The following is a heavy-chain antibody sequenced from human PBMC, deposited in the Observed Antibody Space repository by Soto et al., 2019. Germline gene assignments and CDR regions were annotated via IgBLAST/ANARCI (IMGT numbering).Heavy chain of an antibody. CDR3: ARHDSGYSYRAYYHYNMDV. Sequence: QLQLQESGPGLVKPSETLSLTCTVSGGSISSTTYYWGWIRQPPGKGLEWIGTIYYSGSTYYNPSLKSRVTMSVDTSKNQFSLKLSTVTAADTAVYYCARHDSGYSYRAYYHYNMDVWGQGTAVTVSS. CDR1: GGSISSTTYY. J-gene: IGHJ6*02. D-gene: IGHD5-18*01. V-gene: IGHV4-39*01. CDR2: IYYSGST.